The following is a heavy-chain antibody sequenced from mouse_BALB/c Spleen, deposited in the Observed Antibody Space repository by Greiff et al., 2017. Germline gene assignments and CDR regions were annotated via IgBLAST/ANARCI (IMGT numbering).Heavy chain of an antibody. CDR2: IYYSGTI. J-gene: IGHJ3*01. V-gene: IGHV3-5*02. CDR3: ARDEGGYYPFAY. D-gene: IGHD2-3*01. Sequence: DVQLQESGPGLVKPSQTVSLTCTVTGISITTGNYRWSWIRQFPGNKLEWIGYIYYSGTITYNPSLTSRTTITRDTSKNQFFLEMNSLTAEDTATYYCARDEGGYYPFAYWGQGTLVTVSA. CDR1: GISITTGNYR.